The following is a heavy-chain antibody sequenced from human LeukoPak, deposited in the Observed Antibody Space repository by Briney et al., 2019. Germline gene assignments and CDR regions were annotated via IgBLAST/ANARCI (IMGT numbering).Heavy chain of an antibody. J-gene: IGHJ6*03. CDR2: ISSSSSTI. V-gene: IGHV3-48*04. CDR1: GFTFSSYS. CDR3: AREESYYYYMDV. D-gene: IGHD3-10*01. Sequence: GGSLRLSCAASGFTFSSYSMNWVRQAPGKGLEWVSYISSSSSTIYYADSVKGRFTISRDSAKNSLYLQMNSLRAEDTAVYYCAREESYYYYMDVWGKGTTVTVSS.